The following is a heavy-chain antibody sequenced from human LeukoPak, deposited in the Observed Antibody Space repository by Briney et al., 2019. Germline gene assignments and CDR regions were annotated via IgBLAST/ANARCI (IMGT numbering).Heavy chain of an antibody. Sequence: SETLSLTCTVSGGSISSYYWSWIRQPPGKGLEWIGYIYYSGSTNYNPSLKSRVTISVDTSKNQFSLKLSSVTAADTAVYYCASLSYYYDSRGGLFDIWGQGTMVTVSS. CDR1: GGSISSYY. D-gene: IGHD3-22*01. V-gene: IGHV4-59*08. J-gene: IGHJ3*02. CDR2: IYYSGST. CDR3: ASLSYYYDSRGGLFDI.